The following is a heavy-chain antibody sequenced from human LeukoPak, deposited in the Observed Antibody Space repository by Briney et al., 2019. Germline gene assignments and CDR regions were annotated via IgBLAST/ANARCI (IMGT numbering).Heavy chain of an antibody. CDR2: INPSGGST. V-gene: IGHV1-46*01. Sequence: ASVKVSCKASGYTFTGYYVHWVRQAPGQGLEWMGIINPSGGSTSYAQKFQGRVTMTRDMSTSTVYMELSSLRSEDTAVYYCARISSWIDYWGQGTLVTVSS. CDR1: GYTFTGYY. CDR3: ARISSWIDY. J-gene: IGHJ4*02. D-gene: IGHD6-13*01.